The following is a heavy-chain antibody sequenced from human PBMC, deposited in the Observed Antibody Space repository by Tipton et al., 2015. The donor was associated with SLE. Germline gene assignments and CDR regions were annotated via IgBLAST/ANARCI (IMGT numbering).Heavy chain of an antibody. D-gene: IGHD2-15*01. CDR3: ARDGRGYCDNSGCSEYHWFDP. Sequence: TLSLTCAVSGGSISSSNWWSWVRQPPGKGLEWIGEIYHSGSTNYNPSLNSRVTISLDTSRTQFSLKLSSVTAADTAVYYCARDGRGYCDNSGCSEYHWFDPWGQGTLVTV. J-gene: IGHJ5*02. CDR1: GGSISSSNW. V-gene: IGHV4-4*02. CDR2: IYHSGST.